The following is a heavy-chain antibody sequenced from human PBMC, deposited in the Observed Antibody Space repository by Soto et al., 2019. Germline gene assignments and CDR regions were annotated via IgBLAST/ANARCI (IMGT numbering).Heavy chain of an antibody. CDR1: GFTFSSYS. J-gene: IGHJ4*02. CDR3: ARERALSNYPDY. CDR2: ISSSSSII. D-gene: IGHD3-10*01. Sequence: GGSLRLSCAASGFTFSSYSMNWVRQAPGKGLEWVSYISSSSSIIYYADSVKGRFTISRDNAKNSLYLPTNSLRAEDTAVYYCARERALSNYPDYWGQGTLVTVSS. V-gene: IGHV3-48*01.